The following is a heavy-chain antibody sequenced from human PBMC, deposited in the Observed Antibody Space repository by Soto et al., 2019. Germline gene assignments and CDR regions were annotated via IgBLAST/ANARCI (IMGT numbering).Heavy chain of an antibody. CDR2: ISSSSLHI. V-gene: IGHV3-21*04. CDR1: GFTFSSYT. J-gene: IGHJ4*02. Sequence: GGSLRLSCATSGFTFSSYTMTWVRQAPGKGLEWVSSISSSSLHIYYAESLKGRFTVSRDNANNSLYLQMNSLRAEDTAVYYCAKDRLAGNFDYWGQGTQVTVSS. CDR3: AKDRLAGNFDY.